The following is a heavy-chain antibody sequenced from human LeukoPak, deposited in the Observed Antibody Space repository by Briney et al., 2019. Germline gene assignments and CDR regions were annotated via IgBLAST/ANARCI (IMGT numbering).Heavy chain of an antibody. Sequence: GGSLRLSCAASGFTFSSYGMHWVRQAPGKGLEWVAVIWYDGSDKYYADFVKGRFTISRDNSKNTLYLQMNSLRAEETAVYYFARDSGGDSSGYYRYFQHWGQGTLVTVSS. V-gene: IGHV3-33*01. CDR1: GFTFSSYG. CDR2: IWYDGSDK. J-gene: IGHJ1*01. CDR3: ARDSGGDSSGYYRYFQH. D-gene: IGHD3-22*01.